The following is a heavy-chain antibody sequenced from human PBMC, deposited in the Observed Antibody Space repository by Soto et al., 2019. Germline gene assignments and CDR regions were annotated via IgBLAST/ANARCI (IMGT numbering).Heavy chain of an antibody. J-gene: IGHJ4*02. CDR3: ARECITARRGFDY. V-gene: IGHV4-31*03. CDR1: GGSINSGDYY. D-gene: IGHD6-25*01. CDR2: IYYNGGN. Sequence: SETLSLTCTVSGGSINSGDYYWSWIRQHPGKGLEWIGYIYYNGGNYYNPSLKSRAIISVDTSKHQFSLKLSSVTAADTAVYYCARECITARRGFDYWGQGILVTVSS.